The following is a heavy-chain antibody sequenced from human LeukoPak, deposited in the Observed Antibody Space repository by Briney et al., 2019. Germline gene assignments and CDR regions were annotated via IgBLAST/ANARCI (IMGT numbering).Heavy chain of an antibody. CDR3: ARGIVGAIDY. CDR2: IYYSGSP. V-gene: IGHV4-31*11. CDR1: GGSISRGGYY. D-gene: IGHD1-26*01. Sequence: PSETLSLTCDVSGGSISRGGYYWSWIRQHPGKGLEWIGSIYYSGSPYYNPSLKSGVTITADASKSQFSLKLTSVTAADTAVYYCARGIVGAIDYWGQGTLVTVSS. J-gene: IGHJ4*02.